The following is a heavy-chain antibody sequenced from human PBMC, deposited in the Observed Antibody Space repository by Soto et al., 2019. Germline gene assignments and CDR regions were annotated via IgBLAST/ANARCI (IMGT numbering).Heavy chain of an antibody. J-gene: IGHJ6*02. Sequence: PSETLSLTCTVSGGSISSYYWSWIRQPPGKGLEWIGYIYYSGSTNYNPSPKSRVTISVDTSKNQFSLKLSSVTAADTAVYYCARDFRGHQADFWSGYYNYYYYYGMDVWGQGTTVTVSS. D-gene: IGHD3-3*01. CDR2: IYYSGST. CDR1: GGSISSYY. V-gene: IGHV4-59*01. CDR3: ARDFRGHQADFWSGYYNYYYYYGMDV.